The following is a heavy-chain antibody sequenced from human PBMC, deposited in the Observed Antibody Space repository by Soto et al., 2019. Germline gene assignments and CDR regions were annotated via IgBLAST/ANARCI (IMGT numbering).Heavy chain of an antibody. Sequence: QVQLVQSGAEVKKPGASVKVSCKASGYTFTTYAIHWVRQAPGQRPEWMGWINADNGNTRYSQKFQGRVTITRDTAAITAYMELSSLRSDDTAVYYCATDPHYYDTTGYCLDNWGQGTLVTVSS. J-gene: IGHJ4*02. V-gene: IGHV1-3*01. CDR2: INADNGNT. D-gene: IGHD3-22*01. CDR3: ATDPHYYDTTGYCLDN. CDR1: GYTFTTYA.